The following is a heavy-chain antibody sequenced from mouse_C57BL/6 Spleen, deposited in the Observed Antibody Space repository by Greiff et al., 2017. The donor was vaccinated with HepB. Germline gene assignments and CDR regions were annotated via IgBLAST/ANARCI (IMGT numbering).Heavy chain of an antibody. D-gene: IGHD2-14*01. CDR1: GYTFTSYW. CDR3: ASKTKYAYDYAMDD. CDR2: IDPSDSYT. V-gene: IGHV1-69*01. Sequence: QVQLQQPGAELVMPGASVKLSCKASGYTFTSYWMHWVKQRPGQGLEWIGEIDPSDSYTNYNQKFKGKSTLTVDKSSSTAYMQLSSLTSEDSAVYYCASKTKYAYDYAMDDWGQGTSVTVAS. J-gene: IGHJ4*01.